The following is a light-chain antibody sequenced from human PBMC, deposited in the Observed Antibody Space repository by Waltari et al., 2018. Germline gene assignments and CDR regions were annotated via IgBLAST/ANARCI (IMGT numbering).Light chain of an antibody. CDR2: DVT. Sequence: SALTQPRPVSGSPGQSVTISCTGPTSDVGGYNYVPWYQHHPGKAPKLMIFDVTQRPSGVPDRFCGSKSANTASLTISGLQAEDEADYYCCSFAGTYTWVFGGGTKVTVL. J-gene: IGLJ3*02. CDR3: CSFAGTYTWV. V-gene: IGLV2-11*01. CDR1: TSDVGGYNY.